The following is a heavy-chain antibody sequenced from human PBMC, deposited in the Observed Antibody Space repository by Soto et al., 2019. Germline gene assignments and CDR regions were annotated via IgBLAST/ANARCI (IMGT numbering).Heavy chain of an antibody. CDR2: INPNGGST. J-gene: IGHJ3*01. V-gene: IGHV1-46*03. CDR1: GYTFTNYY. Sequence: QVQLVQSGAEVKKPGASVRVSCKASGYTFTNYYIDWVRQAPGQGLEWMGIINPNGGSTTYVQKFQGRATRTRARPTSTVYMELTSRKSEDRAVNYCARAGGPTVIILLKIVFVVWGQGTRVTVP. CDR3: ARAGGPTVIILLKIVFVV. D-gene: IGHD4-4*01.